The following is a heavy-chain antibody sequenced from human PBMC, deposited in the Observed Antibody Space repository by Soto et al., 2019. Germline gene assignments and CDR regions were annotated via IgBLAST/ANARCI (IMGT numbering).Heavy chain of an antibody. V-gene: IGHV2-5*02. CDR2: IYWDHDK. CDR1: GFSLSTRGVD. Sequence: QITLKASGPTLVNPTQTLTLTCTFSGFSLSTRGVDVGWIRPPPGKDLEWLALIYWDHDKRYTPSLKSRRTISNDTSKNQVVLTMSNVDPVDTATYYCAHRPSSCSGGSCDSVFDYRGQGTLVTVSS. D-gene: IGHD2-15*01. J-gene: IGHJ4*02. CDR3: AHRPSSCSGGSCDSVFDY.